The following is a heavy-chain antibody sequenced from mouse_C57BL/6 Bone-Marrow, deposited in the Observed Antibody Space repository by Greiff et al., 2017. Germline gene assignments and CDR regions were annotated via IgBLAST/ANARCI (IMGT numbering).Heavy chain of an antibody. CDR1: GFTFSSYA. J-gene: IGHJ4*01. CDR2: ISDGGSYT. CDR3: ARDRGGDY. Sequence: EVQLVESGGGLVKPGGSLKLSCAASGFTFSSYAMSWVRQTPEKRLEWVATISDGGSYTYYPANVQGRFTISRDNAKNNLYLQMSHLKSEDTAMYYCARDRGGDYWGQGTSVTVSS. D-gene: IGHD3-3*01. V-gene: IGHV5-4*01.